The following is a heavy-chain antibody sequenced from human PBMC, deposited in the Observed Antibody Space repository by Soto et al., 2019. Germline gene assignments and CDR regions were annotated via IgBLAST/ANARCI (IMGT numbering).Heavy chain of an antibody. Sequence: QVQLQQSGPGLVKPSQTLSLTCAISGDSVSSNSAAWNWIRQSPSRGLEWLGRTYYRSKWYNDYAISVKSPITINPDTSKNQFSLQLNSVTPEDTAVYYCARGVGAGSHYYYYYGMDVWGQGTTVTVSS. CDR2: TYYRSKWYN. D-gene: IGHD6-19*01. V-gene: IGHV6-1*01. CDR1: GDSVSSNSAA. CDR3: ARGVGAGSHYYYYYGMDV. J-gene: IGHJ6*02.